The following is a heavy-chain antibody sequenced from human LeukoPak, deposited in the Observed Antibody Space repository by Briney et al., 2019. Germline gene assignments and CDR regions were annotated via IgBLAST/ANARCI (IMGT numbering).Heavy chain of an antibody. CDR3: AREKYSTGWFDY. Sequence: GGSLRLSCAASGFTFSSYAMSWVRQAPGKGLDWVSTISGNGGRTYYADSVKGRFTISRDNSKNTLYLQMNSLRAEDTAVYYCAREKYSTGWFDYWGQGTLVTVSS. V-gene: IGHV3-23*01. D-gene: IGHD6-19*01. CDR2: ISGNGGRT. J-gene: IGHJ4*02. CDR1: GFTFSSYA.